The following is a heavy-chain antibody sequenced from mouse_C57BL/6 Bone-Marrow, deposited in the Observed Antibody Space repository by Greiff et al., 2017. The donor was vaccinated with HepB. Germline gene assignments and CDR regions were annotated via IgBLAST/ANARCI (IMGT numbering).Heavy chain of an antibody. CDR2: IDPSDSYI. CDR1: GYTFTRYW. Sequence: QVQLQQPGAEFVKPGASVKLSCKASGYTFTRYWMQWVKQRPGQGLEWIGEIDPSDSYINYNQKFKGKATLTVDTSSSTAYMQLRDMTSEDSAVYYGARRDSLHSWFAYWGQGTLVTVTA. CDR3: ARRDSLHSWFAY. V-gene: IGHV1-50*01. D-gene: IGHD1-1*01. J-gene: IGHJ3*01.